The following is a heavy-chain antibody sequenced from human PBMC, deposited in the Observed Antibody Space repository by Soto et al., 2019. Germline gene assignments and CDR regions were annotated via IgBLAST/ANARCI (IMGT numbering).Heavy chain of an antibody. Sequence: PSETLSLTCTVSGDSVSSVGFHWAWLRRPPGKGLEWIGYIYNGGSTYYRPSLESRMHMSLDATRNRYSLRLTSVTVADTAVYFCARAPVGLDTISYFDYWGQGKLVTVSS. CDR2: IYNGGST. CDR1: GDSVSSVGFH. V-gene: IGHV4-30-4*01. J-gene: IGHJ4*02. CDR3: ARAPVGLDTISYFDY. D-gene: IGHD3-3*01.